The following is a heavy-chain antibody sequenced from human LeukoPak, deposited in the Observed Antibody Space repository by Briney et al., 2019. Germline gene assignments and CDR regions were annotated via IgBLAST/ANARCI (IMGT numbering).Heavy chain of an antibody. D-gene: IGHD4-17*01. CDR3: ARDQDRYDYGDYVAFDI. CDR2: IYTSGST. V-gene: IGHV4-4*07. J-gene: IGHJ3*02. Sequence: PSETLSLTCTVSGGSISSYYWSWIRQPAGKGLEWIGRIYTSGSTDYNPSLKSRVTMSVDTSKNQFSLKLRSVTAADTAVYYCARDQDRYDYGDYVAFDIWGQGTMVTVSS. CDR1: GGSISSYY.